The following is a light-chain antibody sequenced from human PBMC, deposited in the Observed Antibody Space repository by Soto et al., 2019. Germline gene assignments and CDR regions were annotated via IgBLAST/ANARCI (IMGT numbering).Light chain of an antibody. V-gene: IGLV2-8*01. CDR3: TSYVGSDIWV. CDR2: EVS. Sequence: QSALTQHPSASGSPGQSVTISCTGTSSDVGAYKYVSWYQQYPGKAPKLMIYEVSKRPSGVPDRLSGSKSGNTASLTVSGLQAEDEADYYCTSYVGSDIWVFGGGTKLTVL. CDR1: SSDVGAYKY. J-gene: IGLJ3*02.